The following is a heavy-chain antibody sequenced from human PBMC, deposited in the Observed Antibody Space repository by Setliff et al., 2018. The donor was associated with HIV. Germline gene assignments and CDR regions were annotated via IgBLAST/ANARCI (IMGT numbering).Heavy chain of an antibody. Sequence: HPGGSLRLSCAASGFTFNNYWIIWVRQAPGKGLEWVANINQDGSHKYYADSVKGRFTISRDNSKNTLYLQMNSLRAEDTAVYYCAGENVDIVATTKAIDFWGQGTLVTVSS. CDR2: INQDGSHK. CDR3: AGENVDIVATTKAIDF. V-gene: IGHV3-7*01. D-gene: IGHD5-12*01. J-gene: IGHJ4*02. CDR1: GFTFNNYW.